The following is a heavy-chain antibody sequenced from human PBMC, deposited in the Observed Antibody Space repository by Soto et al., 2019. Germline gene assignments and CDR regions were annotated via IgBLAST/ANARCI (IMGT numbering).Heavy chain of an antibody. D-gene: IGHD2-21*01. CDR1: GGSISSYS. V-gene: IGHV4-59*01. CDR2: IYDSGIT. J-gene: IGHJ4*02. Sequence: QVQLQESGPGLVKPSETLSLTCTVSGGSISSYSWSWIRQPPGQGLEWIGYIYDSGITQYNPSLNTRATISADTSKNPFRLKPCAGAAQDAAGYSSARLSRLIADFDYWGQGAVVTVSS. CDR3: ARLSRLIADFDY.